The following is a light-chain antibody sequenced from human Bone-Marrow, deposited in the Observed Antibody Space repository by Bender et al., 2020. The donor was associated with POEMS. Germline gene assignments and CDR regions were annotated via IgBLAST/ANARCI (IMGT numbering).Light chain of an antibody. CDR1: NIGSKS. CDR2: DDS. V-gene: IGLV3-21*02. J-gene: IGLJ3*02. Sequence: SSVLTQPPSVSVAPGQTARITCAENNIGSKSVHWYQQKPGQAPVLVVFDDSDRPSGIPERFSGSNSANTATLTISRVEAGDEADYYCQVWDRNTDRPGWVFGGGTKLTVL. CDR3: QVWDRNTDRPGWV.